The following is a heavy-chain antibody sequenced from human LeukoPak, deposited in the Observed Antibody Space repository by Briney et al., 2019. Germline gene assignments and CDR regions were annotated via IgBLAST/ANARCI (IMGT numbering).Heavy chain of an antibody. Sequence: SETLSLTCTVSGGSISSYYWSWIRQPPRQGMEWIGYIYYSGSTNYNPSLKSRVTISLVMSKNQISLKLSSVTTADTAMYYCARTDDAFHIWGHGTTVPVSS. V-gene: IGHV4-59*01. D-gene: IGHD2-21*02. CDR2: IYYSGST. CDR1: GGSISSYY. CDR3: ARTDDAFHI. J-gene: IGHJ3*02.